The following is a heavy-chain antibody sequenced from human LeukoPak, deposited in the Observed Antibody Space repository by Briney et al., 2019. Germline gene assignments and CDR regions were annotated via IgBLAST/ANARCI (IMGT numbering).Heavy chain of an antibody. J-gene: IGHJ4*02. V-gene: IGHV3-23*01. CDR3: AKDRVGYYGSGSYLDY. Sequence: GGSLRLSCAASGFTFSSYAMSWVRQAPGKGLEWVSAISGSGTGTYYADSVKGRFTISRDNSQNTLYLQMNSLRAEDTAVYYCAKDRVGYYGSGSYLDYWGQGTLVTVSS. D-gene: IGHD3-10*01. CDR1: GFTFSSYA. CDR2: ISGSGTGT.